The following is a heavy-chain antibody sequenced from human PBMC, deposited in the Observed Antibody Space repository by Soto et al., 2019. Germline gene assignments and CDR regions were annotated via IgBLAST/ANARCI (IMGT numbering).Heavy chain of an antibody. V-gene: IGHV5-10-1*01. CDR2: IDPSDSYT. Sequence: PGESLKISCKGSGYSFTSYWISWVRQMPGKGLEWMGRIDPSDSYTNYSPSFQGHVTISADKSISTAYLQWSSLKASDTAMYYCARQLPVVPAAIYYYYYGMDVWGQGTTVTVSS. CDR3: ARQLPVVPAAIYYYYYGMDV. CDR1: GYSFTSYW. D-gene: IGHD2-2*01. J-gene: IGHJ6*02.